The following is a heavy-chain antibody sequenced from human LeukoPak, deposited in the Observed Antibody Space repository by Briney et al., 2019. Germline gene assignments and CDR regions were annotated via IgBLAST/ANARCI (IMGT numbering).Heavy chain of an antibody. CDR3: ARESGTETYSSSWSAGAHDAFDI. J-gene: IGHJ3*02. V-gene: IGHV1-18*01. Sequence: VASVKVSCKASGYSFTSYGISWVRQAPGQGLEWMRWISAYNGKTNYAQKLQGRVTMTTDTSTSTAYMELRSLRSDDTAVYYCARESGTETYSSSWSAGAHDAFDIWGQGTMVTVSS. D-gene: IGHD6-13*01. CDR1: GYSFTSYG. CDR2: ISAYNGKT.